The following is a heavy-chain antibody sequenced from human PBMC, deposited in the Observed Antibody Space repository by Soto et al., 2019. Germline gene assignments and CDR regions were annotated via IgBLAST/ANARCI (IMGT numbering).Heavy chain of an antibody. D-gene: IGHD3-9*01. V-gene: IGHV3-23*01. Sequence: EVQLLESGGGLVQPGGSLRLSCAASGFTFSSYAMSWVRQAPGKGLEWVSAISGSGGSTYYADSVKGRFTISRDNSKNTLYLQMNSLRAEDTAVYYCAKDDYDILTGPPSGPFYYYYMDVWGKGTTVTVSS. CDR3: AKDDYDILTGPPSGPFYYYYMDV. J-gene: IGHJ6*03. CDR1: GFTFSSYA. CDR2: ISGSGGST.